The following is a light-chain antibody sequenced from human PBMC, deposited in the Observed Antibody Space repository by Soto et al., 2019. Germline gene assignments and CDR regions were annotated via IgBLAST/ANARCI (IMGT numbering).Light chain of an antibody. V-gene: IGKV4-1*01. Sequence: DIVMTQSPDSLAVSLGERATINCKSSQSVLYSTNDKNYLAWYQQKPGQPPELILYWASTRQSGVPDRFSGSGSWTDFTLTIRSLQAEDVAIYYCQQYFSTPPTFGQGTRVEIK. CDR2: WAS. CDR3: QQYFSTPPT. CDR1: QSVLYSTNDKNY. J-gene: IGKJ1*01.